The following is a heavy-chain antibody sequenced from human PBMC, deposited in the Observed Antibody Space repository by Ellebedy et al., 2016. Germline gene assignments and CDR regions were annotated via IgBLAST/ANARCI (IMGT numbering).Heavy chain of an antibody. CDR3: ARGIVGATFSYYYYGMDV. Sequence: GGSLRLXXAASGFTFSDYYMSWIRQAPGKGLEWVSYISSSGSTIYYADSVKGRFTISRDNAKNSLYLQMNSLRAEDTAVYYCARGIVGATFSYYYYGMDVWGQGTTVTVSS. D-gene: IGHD1-26*01. V-gene: IGHV3-11*01. CDR2: ISSSGSTI. CDR1: GFTFSDYY. J-gene: IGHJ6*02.